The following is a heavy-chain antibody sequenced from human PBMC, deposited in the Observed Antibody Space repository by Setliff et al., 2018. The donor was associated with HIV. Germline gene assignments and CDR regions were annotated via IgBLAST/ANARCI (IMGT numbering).Heavy chain of an antibody. V-gene: IGHV3-33*01. CDR1: GFTCSHYA. D-gene: IGHD6-13*01. CDR2: TWSDGSNQ. Sequence: GGCRRRSCAATGFTCSHYAMHWVRQAPGKGLEWVAVTWSDGSNQNYADSVKGRLTISRDNSNNTLYLQMNSLTPEDTAVYHCARYSSSWHTFDYWGQGTPVTVSS. J-gene: IGHJ4*02. CDR3: ARYSSSWHTFDY.